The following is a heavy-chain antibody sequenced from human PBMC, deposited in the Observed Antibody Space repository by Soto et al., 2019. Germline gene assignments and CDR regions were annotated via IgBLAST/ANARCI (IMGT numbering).Heavy chain of an antibody. Sequence: EVQLVQSGAEVKKPGATVKISCKVSGYTFTDYYMHWVQQAPGKGLEWMGLVDPEDGETIYAEKFQGRVTITADTSTDTAYMEPSSLRSEDTAVYYCATSIVGATFSQPEQDYYGMDVWGQGTTVTVSS. D-gene: IGHD1-26*01. V-gene: IGHV1-69-2*01. CDR3: ATSIVGATFSQPEQDYYGMDV. CDR1: GYTFTDYY. J-gene: IGHJ6*02. CDR2: VDPEDGET.